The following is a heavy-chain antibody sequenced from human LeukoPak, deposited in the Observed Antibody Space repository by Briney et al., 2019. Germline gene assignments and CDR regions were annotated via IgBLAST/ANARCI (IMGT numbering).Heavy chain of an antibody. CDR1: GFTFSSYG. CDR2: IRYDGSNK. D-gene: IGHD3-10*01. J-gene: IGHJ6*03. CDR3: AKLWGYYGSGSPSSYYYYMDV. V-gene: IGHV3-30*02. Sequence: PGGSLRLSRAASGFTFSSYGMHWVRQAPGKGLEWVAFIRYDGSNKYYADSVKGRFTISRDNSKNTLYLQMNSLRAEDTAVYYCAKLWGYYGSGSPSSYYYYMDVWGKGTTVTVSS.